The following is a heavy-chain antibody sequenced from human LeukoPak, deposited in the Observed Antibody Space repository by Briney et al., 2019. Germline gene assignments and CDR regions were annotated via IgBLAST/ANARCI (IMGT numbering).Heavy chain of an antibody. CDR2: IYTSGST. D-gene: IGHD2-15*01. J-gene: IGHJ4*02. CDR1: GGSISSYY. Sequence: SETLSLTCTVSGGSISSYYWSWIRQPAGKGLEWIGRIYTSGSTNYNPSLKSRVTMSVDTSKNQFSPKLSSATAADTAVYYCARDDDCSGGSCHHYFDYWGQGTLVTVSS. V-gene: IGHV4-4*07. CDR3: ARDDDCSGGSCHHYFDY.